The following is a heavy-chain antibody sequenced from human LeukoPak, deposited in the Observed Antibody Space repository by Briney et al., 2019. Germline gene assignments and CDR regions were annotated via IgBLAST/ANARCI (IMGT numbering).Heavy chain of an antibody. Sequence: SETLSLTCTASGGSISSYYWSWIRQPRGEGLEWIGYIYYSGSTNYNPSLKSRVTISVDTSKNQFSLKLSSVTAADTAVYYCARDLENDWFDPWGQGTLVTVSS. CDR1: GGSISSYY. CDR2: IYYSGST. J-gene: IGHJ5*02. V-gene: IGHV4-59*01. CDR3: ARDLENDWFDP.